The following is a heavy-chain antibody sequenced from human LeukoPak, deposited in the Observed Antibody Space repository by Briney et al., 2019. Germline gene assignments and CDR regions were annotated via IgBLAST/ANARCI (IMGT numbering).Heavy chain of an antibody. D-gene: IGHD6-19*01. V-gene: IGHV4-61*01. Sequence: SETLSLTCTVSGGSVSSGSCYWSWIRQPPGKGLEWIGYIYYSGSTNYNPSLKSRVTISVDTSKNQFSLKLSSVTAADTAVYYCARGVAVAGTDGMDVWGQGTTVTVSS. J-gene: IGHJ6*02. CDR3: ARGVAVAGTDGMDV. CDR1: GGSVSSGSCY. CDR2: IYYSGST.